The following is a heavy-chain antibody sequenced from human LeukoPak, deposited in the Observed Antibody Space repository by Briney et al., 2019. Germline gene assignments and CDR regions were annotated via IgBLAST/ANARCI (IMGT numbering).Heavy chain of an antibody. CDR1: GGSISSYY. CDR2: IYYSGST. Sequence: SETLSLACTVSGGSISSYYWSWIRQPPGKGLEWIGYIYYSGSTNYNPSLKSRVTISVDTSKNQFSLKLSSVTAADTAVYYCARVKGVVAVNWFDPWGQGTLVTVSS. V-gene: IGHV4-59*01. CDR3: ARVKGVVAVNWFDP. D-gene: IGHD2-15*01. J-gene: IGHJ5*02.